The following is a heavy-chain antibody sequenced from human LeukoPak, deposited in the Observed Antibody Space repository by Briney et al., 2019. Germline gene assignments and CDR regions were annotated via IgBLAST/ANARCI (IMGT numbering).Heavy chain of an antibody. CDR2: INYSGTI. CDR1: GGAISNDNFY. Sequence: PSETLSHTCTVSGGAISNDNFYWGWVRQPPGKGLEWVASINYSGTIYYNPSLRSRVSISVDTSRTQFFLRLNSVTAADTAVYYCARLFDSWGQGTLVTVSS. J-gene: IGHJ4*02. V-gene: IGHV4-39*01. CDR3: ARLFDS.